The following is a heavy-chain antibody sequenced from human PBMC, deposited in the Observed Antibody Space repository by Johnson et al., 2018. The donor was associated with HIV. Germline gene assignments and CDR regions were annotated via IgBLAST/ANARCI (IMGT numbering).Heavy chain of an antibody. Sequence: EVQLVESGGGLAQPGGSLRLSCAASGFAFNSCATNWVRQAPGRGLEWVSAISDSGGGTYSADSVKGRFTISRDNSKNTLYLQMNSLRAEDTAVYYCAKEEGLAAAGTGEAFDIWGQGTMVTVSS. V-gene: IGHV3-23*04. CDR2: ISDSGGGT. CDR1: GFAFNSCA. D-gene: IGHD6-13*01. CDR3: AKEEGLAAAGTGEAFDI. J-gene: IGHJ3*02.